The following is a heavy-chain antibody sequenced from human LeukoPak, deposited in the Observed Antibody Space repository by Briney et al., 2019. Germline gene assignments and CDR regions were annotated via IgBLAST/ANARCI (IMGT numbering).Heavy chain of an antibody. CDR2: IRSKAYGGTT. V-gene: IGHV3-49*04. Sequence: PGGSLRLSCTASGFTFGDYAMSWVRQAPGKGLEWVGFIRSKAYGGTTEYAASVKGRFTISRDDSKSIAYLQMNSLKTEDTAVYYCTRDRAWYYDSSGYPQYYFDYWGQGTLVTVSS. D-gene: IGHD3-22*01. CDR3: TRDRAWYYDSSGYPQYYFDY. J-gene: IGHJ4*02. CDR1: GFTFGDYA.